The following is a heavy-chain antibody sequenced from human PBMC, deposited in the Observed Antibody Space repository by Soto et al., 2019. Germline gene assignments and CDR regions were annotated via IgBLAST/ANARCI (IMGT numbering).Heavy chain of an antibody. V-gene: IGHV3-66*01. D-gene: IGHD1-1*01. CDR2: IYSGGST. J-gene: IGHJ3*02. CDR1: GFTVSSNY. CDR3: ARDPEAAFDI. Sequence: EVQLVESGGGLVQPGGSLRLSCAASGFTVSSNYMSWVRQAPGKGLEWVSVIYSGGSTYYADSVKGRFTISRDNSKNTLYLQMNTLRADDTAVYYCARDPEAAFDIWGQGTMVTVSS.